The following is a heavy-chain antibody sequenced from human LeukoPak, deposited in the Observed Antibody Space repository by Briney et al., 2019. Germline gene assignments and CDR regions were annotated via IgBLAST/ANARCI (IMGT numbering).Heavy chain of an antibody. CDR2: TVSEIDGGTT. D-gene: IGHD1-7*01. CDR3: TTDEDWNYARKDV. Sequence: GGSLRLSCAASGFTFNYAWMSWVRQVPGKGLEWIGQTVSEIDGGTTDYAAPVKGRFTISRDDSKSTLYLQMNSLKIEDTAVYYCTTDEDWNYARKDVWGQGATVIVSS. J-gene: IGHJ6*02. CDR1: GFTFNYAW. V-gene: IGHV3-15*04.